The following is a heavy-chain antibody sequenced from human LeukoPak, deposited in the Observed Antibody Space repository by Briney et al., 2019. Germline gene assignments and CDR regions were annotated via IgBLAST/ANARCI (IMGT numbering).Heavy chain of an antibody. Sequence: GGSLRLSCAASGFTFRSYWMSWVRQAPGKGLEWVATIKQDGSQKYYVDSVRGRFTISRDNGKNSLSVQLNSLRAEDTAVYYCAREPPFRYYYYGMDVWGQGTTVTVSS. CDR1: GFTFRSYW. J-gene: IGHJ6*02. V-gene: IGHV3-7*01. D-gene: IGHD3-10*01. CDR3: AREPPFRYYYYGMDV. CDR2: IKQDGSQK.